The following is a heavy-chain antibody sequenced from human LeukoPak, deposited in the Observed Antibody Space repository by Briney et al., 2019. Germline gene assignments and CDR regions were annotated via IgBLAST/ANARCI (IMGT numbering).Heavy chain of an antibody. V-gene: IGHV3-30*18. CDR2: ISYDGSNK. CDR3: AKDIGNWDFDY. D-gene: IGHD7-27*01. Sequence: GGSLRLSCAASGFTFSSYGMHWVRQAPGKGLEWVAVISYDGSNKYYADFVKGRFTISRDNSKNTLYLQINSLRAEDTAVYYCAKDIGNWDFDYWGQGTLVTVSS. CDR1: GFTFSSYG. J-gene: IGHJ4*02.